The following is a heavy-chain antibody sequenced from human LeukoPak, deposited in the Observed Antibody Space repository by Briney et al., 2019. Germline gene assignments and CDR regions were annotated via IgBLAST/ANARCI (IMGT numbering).Heavy chain of an antibody. CDR1: GYTFTSDG. CDR2: ISAYNGNT. Sequence: ASVKVSCKASGYTFTSDGISWVRQAPGQGREWMGWISAYNGNTNYAQKLQGRVTMTTDTSTSTAYMDLRSLRYDDTAVYYCARDQYYYDSSGYSYWGQGTLVTVSS. V-gene: IGHV1-18*01. J-gene: IGHJ4*02. CDR3: ARDQYYYDSSGYSY. D-gene: IGHD3-22*01.